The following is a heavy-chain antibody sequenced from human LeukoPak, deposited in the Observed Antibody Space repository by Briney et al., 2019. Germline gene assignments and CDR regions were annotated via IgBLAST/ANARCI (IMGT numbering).Heavy chain of an antibody. D-gene: IGHD2-21*01. CDR3: ARAGLGDNGAFDI. V-gene: IGHV3-48*03. J-gene: IGHJ3*02. CDR2: ISSGGSTI. Sequence: GGCLRLSCVASGFTFSDYEMNWVRQTPGKGLEWVSYISSGGSTIYYADSVKGRFTISKDNAKNSLNLQMNSLRAEDTAVYYCARAGLGDNGAFDIWGQGTMVTVSS. CDR1: GFTFSDYE.